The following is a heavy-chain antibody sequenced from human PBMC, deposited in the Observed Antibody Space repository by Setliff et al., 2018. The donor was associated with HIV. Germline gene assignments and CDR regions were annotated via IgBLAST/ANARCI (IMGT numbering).Heavy chain of an antibody. V-gene: IGHV3-74*01. D-gene: IGHD1-26*01. J-gene: IGHJ4*02. CDR3: VRGIVGASVFNY. CDR1: GFTFTDYI. CDR2: INSDGSDT. Sequence: PGGSLRLSCAGSGFTFTDYIMHWVRQVPGKGLVWVSRINSDGSDTRYADSVKGRFTISRDNAKNTLYLQMNSLRVEDTAVYYCVRGIVGASVFNYWGQGTQVTVSS.